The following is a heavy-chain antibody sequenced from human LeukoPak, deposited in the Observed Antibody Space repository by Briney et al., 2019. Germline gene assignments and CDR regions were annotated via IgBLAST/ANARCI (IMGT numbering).Heavy chain of an antibody. CDR1: GFTFSSYS. V-gene: IGHV3-21*01. CDR3: ARGYSSSWLVPFDY. J-gene: IGHJ4*02. CDR2: ISSSSSCI. D-gene: IGHD6-13*01. Sequence: KPGGSLRLSCAASGFTFSSYSMNWVRQAPGKGLEWVSSISSSSSCIYYADSVKGRFTISRDNAKNSLYLQMNSLRAEDTAVYYCARGYSSSWLVPFDYWGQGTLVTVSS.